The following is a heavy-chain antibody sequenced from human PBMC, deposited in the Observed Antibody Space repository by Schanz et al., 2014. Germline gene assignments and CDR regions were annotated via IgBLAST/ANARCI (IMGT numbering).Heavy chain of an antibody. CDR3: ARGSGTFDS. CDR2: TSTDGTKT. Sequence: QVQLVESGGGLVKPGGSLRLSCAASGFTFRGHAMHWVRQAPGQGLEKVAVTSTDGTKTYYADSVKGRFTISRDNSDNTLYLQMNNLRAEDTAVYYCARGSGTFDSWGQGTLVTVSS. CDR1: GFTFRGHA. D-gene: IGHD3-3*01. V-gene: IGHV3-30*04. J-gene: IGHJ4*02.